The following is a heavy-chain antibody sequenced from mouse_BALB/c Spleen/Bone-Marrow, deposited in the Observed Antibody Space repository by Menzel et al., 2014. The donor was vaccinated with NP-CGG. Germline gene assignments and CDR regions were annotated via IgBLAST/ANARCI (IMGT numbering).Heavy chain of an antibody. Sequence: DVKLVESGGGLVQPGGSRKLSCAASGFTFSNFGMHWFRQSPEKGLEWVAFVSTGSTIIYYADTVKGRFTISRDNPENTLFLQMTSLRSEDTAIYYCARSHFYGNYFDYWGQGTTLTVSS. J-gene: IGHJ2*01. D-gene: IGHD2-1*01. CDR2: VSTGSTII. CDR3: ARSHFYGNYFDY. V-gene: IGHV5-17*02. CDR1: GFTFSNFG.